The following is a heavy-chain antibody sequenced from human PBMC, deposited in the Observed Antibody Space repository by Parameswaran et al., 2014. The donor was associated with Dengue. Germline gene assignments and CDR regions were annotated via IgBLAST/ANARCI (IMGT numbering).Heavy chain of an antibody. Sequence: WVRQAPGQGLEWMGRIVPDLNVAIYAPKFQVGVTLTADKSTSTAYMELTSLTFEDTAVYYCARDARQGATVPFLGFDLWGQGTLVTVSS. CDR2: IVPDLNVA. J-gene: IGHJ5*02. CDR3: ARDARQGATVPFLGFDL. D-gene: IGHD3-3*01. V-gene: IGHV1-69*04.